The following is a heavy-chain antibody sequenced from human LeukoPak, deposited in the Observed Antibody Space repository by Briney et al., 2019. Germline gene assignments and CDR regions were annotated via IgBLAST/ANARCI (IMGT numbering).Heavy chain of an antibody. CDR2: ISGSGGST. Sequence: PGGSLRLSCAASGFTFSSYAMSWVRQAPGKGLEWVSAISGSGGSTYYADSVKGRFTISRDNSKNTLYLQMNSLRAQDMAVYYCAWGESLRFLDYWGQGTLVTVSS. J-gene: IGHJ4*02. V-gene: IGHV3-23*01. CDR1: GFTFSSYA. D-gene: IGHD3-3*01. CDR3: AWGESLRFLDY.